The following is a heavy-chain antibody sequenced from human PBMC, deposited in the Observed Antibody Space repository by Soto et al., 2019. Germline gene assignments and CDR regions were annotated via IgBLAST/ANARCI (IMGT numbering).Heavy chain of an antibody. CDR2: ISRSSGGDV. D-gene: IGHD2-2*02. V-gene: IGHV3-21*01. Sequence: GGSLRLSFAASGFPFSALSMNWVRQAPGKGLEWVSYISRSSGGDVYYSDSVKGRFTISRDNAKNSLYLQMNSLRAEDTAVYLCASQKKKPYVSYTYYYGMDXWGQGTTVTVS. CDR3: ASQKKKPYVSYTYYYGMDX. CDR1: GFPFSALS. J-gene: IGHJ6*02.